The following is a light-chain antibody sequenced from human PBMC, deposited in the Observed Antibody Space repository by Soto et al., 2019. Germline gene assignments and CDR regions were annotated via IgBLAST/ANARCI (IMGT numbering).Light chain of an antibody. Sequence: LTQPPSMSVAPGQTARITCGGNNIGSKTVHWYQQKAGQAPVLVVYDDSDRPSGIPERFSGSNSGNTATLTISRVEAGDEADYYCQVWDVSTVHYVFGTGTKVTVL. J-gene: IGLJ1*01. CDR2: DDS. CDR3: QVWDVSTVHYV. CDR1: NIGSKT. V-gene: IGLV3-21*02.